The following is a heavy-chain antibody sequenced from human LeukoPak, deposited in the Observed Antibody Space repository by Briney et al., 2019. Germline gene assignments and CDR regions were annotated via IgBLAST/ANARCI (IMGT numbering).Heavy chain of an antibody. V-gene: IGHV3-48*01. CDR3: VRDVRSLMDV. J-gene: IGHJ6*02. CDR2: ISSDSRTM. D-gene: IGHD3-10*02. CDR1: GLTFSTYS. Sequence: GGSLRLSCAASGLTFSTYSINWVRQTPGKGLEWISYISSDSRTMYYADSVMGRFTISRDNAKNSLSLQMSSLRVEDTAVYYCVRDVRSLMDVWGQGTTVTVSS.